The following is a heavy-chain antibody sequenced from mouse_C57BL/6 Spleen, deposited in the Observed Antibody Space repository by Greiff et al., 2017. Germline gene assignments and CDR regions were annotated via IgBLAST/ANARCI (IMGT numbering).Heavy chain of an antibody. V-gene: IGHV1-80*01. Sequence: QVQLQQSGAELVKPGASVKISCKASGYAFSSYWMNWVKQRPGKGLEWIGQIYPGDGDTNYNGKFKGKATLTADKSSSTAYMQLSSLTSEDSAVYFCARCYYGSSWDWYFDVWGTGTTVTVSS. CDR2: IYPGDGDT. CDR1: GYAFSSYW. CDR3: ARCYYGSSWDWYFDV. J-gene: IGHJ1*03. D-gene: IGHD1-1*01.